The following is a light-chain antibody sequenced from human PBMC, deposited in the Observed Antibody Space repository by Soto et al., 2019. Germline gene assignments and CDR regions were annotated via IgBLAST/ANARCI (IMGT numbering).Light chain of an antibody. V-gene: IGLV2-23*02. CDR1: SSDVGSYYP. J-gene: IGLJ1*01. CDR2: EVN. CDR3: CSYAGDTTFFV. Sequence: SVLTQPASMSGYPGQSITISCTGTSSDVGSYYPVSWFQQHPGKAPKLIIYEVNKRPSGVSDRFSGSKSGNTASLTISGLQAADEAEYYCCSYAGDTTFFVFGTGTKVTVL.